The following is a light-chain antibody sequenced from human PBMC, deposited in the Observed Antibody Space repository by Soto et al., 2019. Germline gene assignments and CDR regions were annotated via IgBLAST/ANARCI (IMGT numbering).Light chain of an antibody. Sequence: EIVMTQSPATLSVSPGERATLSCRASQSISSNLAWYQLKPGQAPRLLIYGASTRATGIPARFSGSGSGTEFTLTICSLQSEDVAVYYCQQDNNWPPWTFGQGTKVEIK. CDR3: QQDNNWPPWT. V-gene: IGKV3-15*01. CDR2: GAS. CDR1: QSISSN. J-gene: IGKJ1*01.